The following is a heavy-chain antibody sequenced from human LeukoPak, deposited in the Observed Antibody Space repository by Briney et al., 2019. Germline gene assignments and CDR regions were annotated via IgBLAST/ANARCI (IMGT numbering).Heavy chain of an antibody. CDR1: GYTFTNYA. Sequence: GASVKVSCKASGYTFTNYAITWVRQAPGQGLEWMGWISTYNRNTNYAQNLQGRVTMTTDTSTDTVYMELRSLTSHDTAVYYCARGMGSTTFADFDYWGQGTLVTVSS. CDR3: ARGMGSTTFADFDY. J-gene: IGHJ4*02. V-gene: IGHV1-18*01. CDR2: ISTYNRNT. D-gene: IGHD1-26*01.